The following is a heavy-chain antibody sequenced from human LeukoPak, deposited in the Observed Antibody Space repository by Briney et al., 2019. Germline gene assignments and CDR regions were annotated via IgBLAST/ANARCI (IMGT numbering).Heavy chain of an antibody. Sequence: TGGSLRLSCAASGFTFSSYWMHWVRQAPGKGLVWVSRINSDGSSTSYADSVKGRFTISRDNSKNTLYLQMSSLRAEDTAVYYCVKAAPLKVVVVPAAVYFDYWGQGTLVTVSS. J-gene: IGHJ4*02. CDR2: INSDGSST. V-gene: IGHV3-74*01. D-gene: IGHD2-2*01. CDR3: VKAAPLKVVVVPAAVYFDY. CDR1: GFTFSSYW.